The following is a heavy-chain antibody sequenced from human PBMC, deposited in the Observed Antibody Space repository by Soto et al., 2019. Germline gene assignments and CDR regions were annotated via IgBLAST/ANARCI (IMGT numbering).Heavy chain of an antibody. D-gene: IGHD1-1*01. Sequence: ETLSLTCAVYGGSFSGYYWSWIRQPPGKGLEWIGEINHSGSTNYNPSLKSRVTISVDTSKNQFSLKLSSVTAADTAVYYCASGQRRLGRRDLWGRGTLVTVSS. CDR2: INHSGST. J-gene: IGHJ2*01. CDR3: ASGQRRLGRRDL. CDR1: GGSFSGYY. V-gene: IGHV4-34*01.